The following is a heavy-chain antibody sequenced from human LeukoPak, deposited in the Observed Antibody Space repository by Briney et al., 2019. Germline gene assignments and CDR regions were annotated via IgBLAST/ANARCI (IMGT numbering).Heavy chain of an antibody. CDR2: IYYSGST. Sequence: SETPSLTCTVSGGSTTSSSYYWGWIRQPPGKGLEWIGSIYYSGSTYYNPSLKSRVTISVDTSKNQFSLKLSSVTAADTAVYYCARHHYDYVWGSYRYDYWGQGTLVTVSS. D-gene: IGHD3-16*02. CDR3: ARHHYDYVWGSYRYDY. J-gene: IGHJ4*02. V-gene: IGHV4-39*01. CDR1: GGSTTSSSYY.